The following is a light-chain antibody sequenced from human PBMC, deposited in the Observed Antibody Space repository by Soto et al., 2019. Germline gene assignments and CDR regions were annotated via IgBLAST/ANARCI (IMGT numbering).Light chain of an antibody. CDR2: GAS. V-gene: IGKV3-20*01. Sequence: EIVLTQSPGTLSLSLGERATLSCRASQSVSSNYLAWFQQKPGQAPRLLIYGASSRATDIPDRFSGSGSGADFTLTSIRLEAEDCAVYYCQQYGNPPFTFGPGNKVDVK. CDR3: QQYGNPPFT. CDR1: QSVSSNY. J-gene: IGKJ3*01.